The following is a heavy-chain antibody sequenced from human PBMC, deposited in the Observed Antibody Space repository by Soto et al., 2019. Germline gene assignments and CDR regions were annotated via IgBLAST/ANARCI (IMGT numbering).Heavy chain of an antibody. D-gene: IGHD2-15*01. Sequence: SVKVSCKASGGTFSSYAISWVRQAPGQGLEWMGGIIPIFGTANYAQKFQGRVTITADKSTSTAYMELSSLRSEDTAVYYCARESVEVVAATTLSFYGMDVWGQGATVTVSS. V-gene: IGHV1-69*06. CDR3: ARESVEVVAATTLSFYGMDV. J-gene: IGHJ6*02. CDR2: IIPIFGTA. CDR1: GGTFSSYA.